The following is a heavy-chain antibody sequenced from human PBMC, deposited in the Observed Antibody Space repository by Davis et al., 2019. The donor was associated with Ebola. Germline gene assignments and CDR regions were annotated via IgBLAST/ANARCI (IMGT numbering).Heavy chain of an antibody. CDR1: GGTFSSYA. J-gene: IGHJ5*02. CDR2: IIPIFGTA. V-gene: IGHV1-69*06. CDR3: ARGITMVRENNWFDP. Sequence: AASVKVSCKASGGTFSSYAISWVRQAPGQGLEWMGGIIPIFGTANYAQKFQGRVTITADKSTSTAYMELSSLRSEDTAVYYCARGITMVRENNWFDPWGQGTLVTVSS. D-gene: IGHD3-10*01.